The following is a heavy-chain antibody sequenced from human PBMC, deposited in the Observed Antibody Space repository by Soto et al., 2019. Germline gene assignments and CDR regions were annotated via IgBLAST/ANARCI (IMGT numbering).Heavy chain of an antibody. CDR3: ARGSSCQP. D-gene: IGHD6-13*01. Sequence: PGGSLRLSCAAAGFTFSDHHMTWIRQAPGEGLEWVSYISKSGGTTYYADSVKGRFTISRDNAKNSLYLQMNSLRAEDTAVYYCARGSSCQPWGQGTLVTVSS. CDR2: ISKSGGTT. V-gene: IGHV3-11*01. CDR1: GFTFSDHH. J-gene: IGHJ5*02.